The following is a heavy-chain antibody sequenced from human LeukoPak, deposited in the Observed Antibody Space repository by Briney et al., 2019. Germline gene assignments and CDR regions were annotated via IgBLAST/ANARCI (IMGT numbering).Heavy chain of an antibody. CDR2: INPSGTIT. CDR1: GIAFTSYY. V-gene: IGHV1-46*01. J-gene: IGHJ4*02. CDR3: ALIAPPHN. Sequence: ASVKVSCKASGIAFTSYYIHWVRQAPGRGLEWMGKINPSGTITTYAPKYQGRVTVTKDTSTNTVYMELSSLRSDDTAVYYCALIAPPHNWGQGTLVTVSS. D-gene: IGHD6-13*01.